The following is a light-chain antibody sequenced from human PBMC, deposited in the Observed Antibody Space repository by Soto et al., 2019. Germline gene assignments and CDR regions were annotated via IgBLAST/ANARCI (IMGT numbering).Light chain of an antibody. CDR1: SSDVGDNY. V-gene: IGLV2-8*01. J-gene: IGLJ1*01. CDR3: SAYAGRNTFV. Sequence: QSALAQPPSASGSPGQSVTISCTGTSSDVGDNYVSRYQQHLGKAPKLIIYEVTLRPSGVPDRFSGSKSGNTASLTVSGLQADHEADYYCSAYAGRNTFVFGTGTKLTVL. CDR2: EVT.